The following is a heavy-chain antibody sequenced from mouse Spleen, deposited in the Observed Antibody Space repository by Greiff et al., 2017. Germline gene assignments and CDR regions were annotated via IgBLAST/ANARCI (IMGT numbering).Heavy chain of an antibody. CDR3: ARGNYLYAMDY. Sequence: VKLMESGPGLVAPSQSLSITCTISGFSLTSYGVHWVRQPPGKGLEWLVVIWSDGSTTYNSALKSRLSISKDNSKSQVFLKVNSLQADDTAMYYCARGNYLYAMDYWGQGTSVTVSS. V-gene: IGHV2-6-1*01. J-gene: IGHJ4*01. CDR1: GFSLTSYG. CDR2: IWSDGST. D-gene: IGHD2-1*01.